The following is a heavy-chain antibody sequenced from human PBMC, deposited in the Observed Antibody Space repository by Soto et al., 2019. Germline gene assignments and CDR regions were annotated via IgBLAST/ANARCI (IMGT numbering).Heavy chain of an antibody. V-gene: IGHV4-59*08. D-gene: IGHD1-26*01. CDR2: IYYSGST. J-gene: IGHJ4*02. CDR3: ARGASIVGATGDY. Sequence: SETLALTCTVSGGSISSYYWSWIRQPPGKGLEWIGYIYYSGSTNYNPSLKSRVTISVDTSKNQFSLKLSSVTAADTAVYYCARGASIVGATGDYWGQGTLVTVSS. CDR1: GGSISSYY.